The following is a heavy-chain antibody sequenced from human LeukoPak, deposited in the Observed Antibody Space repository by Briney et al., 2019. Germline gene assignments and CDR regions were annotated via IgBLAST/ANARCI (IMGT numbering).Heavy chain of an antibody. V-gene: IGHV3-23*01. CDR2: ISGSGGST. CDR3: AKDREDIVVVVAAAHDAFDI. D-gene: IGHD2-15*01. Sequence: GGSLRLSCAASGFTFSGYAMSWVRQAPGKGLEWVSAISGSGGSTYYADSVKGRFTISRDNSKNTLYLQMNSLRAEDTAVYYCAKDREDIVVVVAAAHDAFDIWGQGTMVTVSS. CDR1: GFTFSGYA. J-gene: IGHJ3*02.